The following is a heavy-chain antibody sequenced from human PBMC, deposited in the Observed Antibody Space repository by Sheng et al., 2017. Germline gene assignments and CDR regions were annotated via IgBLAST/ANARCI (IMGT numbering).Heavy chain of an antibody. V-gene: IGHV5-51*03. CDR1: GYSFTTYW. Sequence: EVQLVQSGAEVKKSGESLRISCEGSGYSFTTYWIGWVRQMPGKGLEWMGIIYPGDSDSRYSPSFQGHVTISADKSISTAYLQWGSLKASDTAMYYCARRSLSYWYFDLWAVAPWSLS. CDR3: ARRSLSYWYFDL. J-gene: IGHJ2*01. CDR2: IYPGDSDS.